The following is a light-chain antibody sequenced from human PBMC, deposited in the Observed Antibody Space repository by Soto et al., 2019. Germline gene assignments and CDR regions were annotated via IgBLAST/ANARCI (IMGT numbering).Light chain of an antibody. CDR2: WAS. Sequence: DIVMTQSPDSSALSLGERGTINCKSSQRVLYSSNNKNCLAWYQQKPGHPPKLLIYWASTRESGVPDRFSGSGSGTDFTLTISSLQAEDVAVYYCQQYYSTPRTFGQGTKVDIK. CDR3: QQYYSTPRT. CDR1: QRVLYSSNNKNC. V-gene: IGKV4-1*01. J-gene: IGKJ1*01.